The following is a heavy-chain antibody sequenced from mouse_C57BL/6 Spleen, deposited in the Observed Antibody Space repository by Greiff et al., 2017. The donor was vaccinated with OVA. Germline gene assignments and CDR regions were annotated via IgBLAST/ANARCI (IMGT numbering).Heavy chain of an antibody. D-gene: IGHD1-1*02. Sequence: QVQLQQPGAELVMPGASVKLSCKASGYTFTSYWMHWVKQRPGQGLEWIGEIDPSDSYTNYNQKFKGKSTLTVDKSSSTAYMQLSSLTSEDSAVYDCARYEGVAGTGYFDVWGTGTTVTVSS. CDR2: IDPSDSYT. CDR3: ARYEGVAGTGYFDV. V-gene: IGHV1-69*01. CDR1: GYTFTSYW. J-gene: IGHJ1*03.